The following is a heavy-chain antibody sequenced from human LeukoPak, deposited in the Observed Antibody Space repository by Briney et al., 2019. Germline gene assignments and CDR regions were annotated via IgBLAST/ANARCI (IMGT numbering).Heavy chain of an antibody. J-gene: IGHJ6*03. CDR1: GGSISSSSYY. V-gene: IGHV4-61*02. D-gene: IGHD5-18*01. CDR2: IYTSGST. CDR3: ARGPQPSSGYSYGYYYYYYMDV. Sequence: SETLSLTCTVSGGSISSSSYYWSWIRQPAGKGLEWIGRIYTSGSTNYNPSLKSRVTMSVDTSKNQFSLKLSSVTAADTAVYYCARGPQPSSGYSYGYYYYYYMDVWGKGTTVTISS.